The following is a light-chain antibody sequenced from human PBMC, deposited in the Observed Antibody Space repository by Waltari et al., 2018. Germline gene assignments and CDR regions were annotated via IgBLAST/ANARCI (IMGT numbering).Light chain of an antibody. V-gene: IGKV1-NL1*01. CDR2: AAS. Sequence: VGDRVTITCRASQGISNSLAWYQQKPGKAPKLLLYAASRLESGVPSRFSGSGSGTDYTLTISSLQPEDFATYYCQQYYSTPITFGQGTRLEIK. CDR1: QGISNS. J-gene: IGKJ5*01. CDR3: QQYYSTPIT.